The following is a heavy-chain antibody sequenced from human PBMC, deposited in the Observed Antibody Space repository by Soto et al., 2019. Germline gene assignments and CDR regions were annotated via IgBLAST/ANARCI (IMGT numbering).Heavy chain of an antibody. CDR2: VNPSSGNT. CDR3: ARASMYIWNDH. V-gene: IGHV1-8*01. J-gene: IGHJ5*02. CDR1: GYIFTTQD. Sequence: QVQLRQSGAEIKRPGASVKVSCEASGYIFTTQDINWVRQASGQGLEWLGCVNPSSGNTVYAQKFHGRVTMTRDTSINTAYLELSSLRSYDMAVYYCARASMYIWNDHWGQGTLVTVSS.